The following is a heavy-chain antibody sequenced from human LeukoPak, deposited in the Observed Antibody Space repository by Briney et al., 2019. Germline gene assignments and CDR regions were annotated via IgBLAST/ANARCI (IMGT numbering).Heavy chain of an antibody. CDR3: ARGGSGFDN. V-gene: IGHV3-48*02. CDR2: ISSSSSNI. CDR1: GFTFSSYT. J-gene: IGHJ4*02. D-gene: IGHD3-16*01. Sequence: GGSLRLSCAASGFTFSSYTMNWVRQAPGKGLEWVSYISSSSSNIYYADCVKGRFSISRDNAKNSLYLQMDSLRDEDTAVYYCARGGSGFDNWGQGTLVTVSS.